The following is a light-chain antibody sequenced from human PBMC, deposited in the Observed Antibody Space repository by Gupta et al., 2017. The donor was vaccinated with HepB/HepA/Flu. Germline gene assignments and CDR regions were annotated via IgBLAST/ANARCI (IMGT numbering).Light chain of an antibody. CDR1: QSISSY. V-gene: IGKV1-39*01. CDR3: QRSYSTPLT. J-gene: IGKJ4*01. Sequence: DIQMTQSPSSLSASVGDRVTITCRASQSISSYLNWYQQKPGKAPQLLIFAASRVQSGVPSRFSGSGSGTDFTLTISSLQPEDFATYYCQRSYSTPLTFGRGTKVEIK. CDR2: AAS.